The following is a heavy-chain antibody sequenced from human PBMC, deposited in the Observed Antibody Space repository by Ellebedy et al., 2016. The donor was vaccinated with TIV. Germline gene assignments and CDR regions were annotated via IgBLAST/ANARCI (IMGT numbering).Heavy chain of an antibody. J-gene: IGHJ6*02. CDR3: AKDGLYGMDV. CDR2: ISGGGDGT. V-gene: IGHV3-23*01. Sequence: GGSLRLXXEASGFTFSNYAMTWVRQAPGKGLEWVSTISGGGDGTYYADSVKGRFTISRDNSKNTLYLQMNSLRAEDTAVYYCAKDGLYGMDVWGQGTTVTVSS. CDR1: GFTFSNYA.